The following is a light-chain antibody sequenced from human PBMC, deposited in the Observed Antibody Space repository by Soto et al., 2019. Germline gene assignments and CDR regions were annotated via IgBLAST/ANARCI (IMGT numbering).Light chain of an antibody. CDR3: QKYNSAPQT. V-gene: IGKV1-5*03. J-gene: IGKJ3*01. CDR1: QSISGW. CDR2: RAS. Sequence: IHMTHSPGTLSASVGDIVTITCQASQSISGWLAWYQQRPGKPPKLLIYRASSLESGVPSRFSGSGSETEFTLTISSLQPEDVATYYCQKYNSAPQTFGPGTKVAIK.